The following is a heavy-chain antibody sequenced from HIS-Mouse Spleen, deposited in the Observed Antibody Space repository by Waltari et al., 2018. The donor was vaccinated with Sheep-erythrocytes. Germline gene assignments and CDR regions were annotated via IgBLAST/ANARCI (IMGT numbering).Heavy chain of an antibody. CDR2: ISGSGGRT. CDR3: ALGTGVGSAFDI. J-gene: IGHJ3*02. CDR1: GFTFSSYA. Sequence: EVQLLESGGGLVQPGGSLRLSCAASGFTFSSYAMSWVRQAPGKGLGWVSAISGSGGRTYDADPVKGRFTISRDNSKNTLYLQMNSLRAEDTAVYYCALGTGVGSAFDIWGQGTMVTVSS. V-gene: IGHV3-23*01. D-gene: IGHD1-26*01.